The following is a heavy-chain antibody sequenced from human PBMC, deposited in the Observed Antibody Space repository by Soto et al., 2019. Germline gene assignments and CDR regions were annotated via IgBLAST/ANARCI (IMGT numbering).Heavy chain of an antibody. CDR1: GGSISSYY. Sequence: PSETLSLTCTVSGGSISSYYWSWIRQPPGKGLEWIGYIYYSGSTNYNPSLKSRVTISVDTSKNQFSLKLSSVTAADTAVYYCARTVATRGQVVFDYWGQGTLVPVSP. J-gene: IGHJ4*02. V-gene: IGHV4-59*08. CDR2: IYYSGST. CDR3: ARTVATRGQVVFDY. D-gene: IGHD5-12*01.